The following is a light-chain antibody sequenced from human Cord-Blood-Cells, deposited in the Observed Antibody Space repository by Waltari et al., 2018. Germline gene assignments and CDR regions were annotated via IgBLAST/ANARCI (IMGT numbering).Light chain of an antibody. CDR1: SSDVGSYYM. Sequence: SALTQSASVSGSRGLSMTISCTGTSSDVGSYYMVPWYQQHPGKAPTLMLYEFSKRPSGVSNRFSGSNSGNTASLTIAGLQVEDEADYYCCSYAGSSTYVFGTGTKVTVL. J-gene: IGLJ1*01. CDR3: CSYAGSSTYV. CDR2: EFS. V-gene: IGLV2-23*02.